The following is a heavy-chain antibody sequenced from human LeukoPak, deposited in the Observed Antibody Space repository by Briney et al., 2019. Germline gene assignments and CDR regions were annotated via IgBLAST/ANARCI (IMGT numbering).Heavy chain of an antibody. CDR3: ADRRRIFEYFDH. J-gene: IGHJ4*02. Sequence: SGPTLVKPTQTLTLTCTFSGFSLTTSAVGVAWIRQPPGKALEWLALIYGDDDKRYSPSLRARLTITKVTSKNQVVLIMTDMDPVDTATYYCADRRRIFEYFDHWGQGTLVTVSS. CDR1: GFSLTTSAVG. V-gene: IGHV2-5*02. CDR2: IYGDDDK. D-gene: IGHD2/OR15-2a*01.